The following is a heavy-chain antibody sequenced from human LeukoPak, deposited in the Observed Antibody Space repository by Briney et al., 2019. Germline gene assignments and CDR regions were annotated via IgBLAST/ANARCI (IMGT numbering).Heavy chain of an antibody. CDR1: GYTFTSYG. D-gene: IGHD2-2*01. J-gene: IGHJ4*02. Sequence: ASVKVSCKASGYTFTSYGISWVRQAPGQGLEWMGWISAYNGNTNYAQKLQGRVTMTTDTSTSTAYTELRSLRSDDTAVYYCARLRDIVVVPAAFLDYWGQGTLVTVSS. CDR2: ISAYNGNT. CDR3: ARLRDIVVVPAAFLDY. V-gene: IGHV1-18*04.